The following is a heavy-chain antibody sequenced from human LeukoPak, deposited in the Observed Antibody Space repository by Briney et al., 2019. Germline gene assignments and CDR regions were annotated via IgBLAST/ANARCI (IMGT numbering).Heavy chain of an antibody. J-gene: IGHJ6*02. CDR3: ARGGLPSYGVDV. CDR1: GFTFTGYY. D-gene: IGHD5-12*01. V-gene: IGHV1-2*02. Sequence: ASVKVSCRASGFTFTGYYMHWVRQAPGQGLEWMGWINPNSGGTNFAQKFQGRVPMTRDTSITTAYMELSGLTSDDTAVYYCARGGLPSYGVDVWGQGTTVTVSS. CDR2: INPNSGGT.